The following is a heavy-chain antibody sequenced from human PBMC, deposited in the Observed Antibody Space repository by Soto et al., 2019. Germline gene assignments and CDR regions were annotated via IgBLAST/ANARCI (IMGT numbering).Heavy chain of an antibody. CDR2: ISVSGGST. CDR1: GFTFSTYA. V-gene: IGHV3-23*01. J-gene: IGHJ6*03. D-gene: IGHD5-18*01. CDR3: AKAGGNGYGYYYMDV. Sequence: GGSLRLSCAASGFTFSTYAMTWVRQAPGKGLEWVSRISVSGGSTNYADSVKGRFTISRDNSKNTLYLQMNSLRAEDTALYYCAKAGGNGYGYYYMDVWGKGTTVTVSS.